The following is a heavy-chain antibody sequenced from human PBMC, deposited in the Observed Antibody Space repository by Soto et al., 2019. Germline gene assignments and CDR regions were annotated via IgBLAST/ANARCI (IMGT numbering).Heavy chain of an antibody. J-gene: IGHJ4*02. CDR3: ATQDGGLFD. D-gene: IGHD3-10*02. CDR2: IWYDGSNK. Sequence: QVQLVESGGGVVQPGRSLRLSCVASGFTFSSYGMHWVRQAPGKGLEWVAVIWYDGSNKYYADSVKGRFTISRDNSKNTLYLQMNSLRAEDTAVYYCATQDGGLFDWGQGTLVTVSS. V-gene: IGHV3-33*01. CDR1: GFTFSSYG.